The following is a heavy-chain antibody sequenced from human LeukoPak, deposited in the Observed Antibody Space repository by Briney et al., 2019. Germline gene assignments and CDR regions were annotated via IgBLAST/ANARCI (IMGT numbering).Heavy chain of an antibody. CDR3: ARGGEGYYFDY. CDR1: GFTVSRNY. D-gene: IGHD1-26*01. V-gene: IGHV3-53*01. CDR2: IYSGGST. Sequence: PGGSLRLSCAASGFTVSRNYMTWVRQAPGKGLEWVSVIYSGGSTYYADSVKGRFTISRDNSKNTLYLQMNSLRAEDTAVYYCARGGEGYYFDYWGQGTLVTVSS. J-gene: IGHJ4*02.